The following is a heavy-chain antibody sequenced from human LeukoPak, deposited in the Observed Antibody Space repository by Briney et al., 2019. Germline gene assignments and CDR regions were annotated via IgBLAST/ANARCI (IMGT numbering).Heavy chain of an antibody. V-gene: IGHV5-51*01. Sequence: GESLKISCKGSGYSFTTYWIGWVRQMPGKGLEWVGIIYPGDSDTRYSPSFQGQVTISADKSIGTAYLQWSSLKASDTAIYYCARHNLGDSSSWYFDYWGQGTLVTVSS. CDR2: IYPGDSDT. CDR3: ARHNLGDSSSWYFDY. J-gene: IGHJ4*02. CDR1: GYSFTTYW. D-gene: IGHD6-13*01.